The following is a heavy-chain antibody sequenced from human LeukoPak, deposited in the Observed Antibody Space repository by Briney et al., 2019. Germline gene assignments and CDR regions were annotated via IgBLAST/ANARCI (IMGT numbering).Heavy chain of an antibody. CDR1: GFTFSTYW. D-gene: IGHD2-2*03. CDR2: INQDGSVK. V-gene: IGHV3-7*01. Sequence: PGGSLRLSCAASGFTFSTYWMDWVRQAPGKGLEWVGNINQDGSVKNYVDSVKGRFTISRDNTKNSLYLEMNSLRAEDTAVYFCAKNFGYQQCDYWAQGTLVTVSS. CDR3: AKNFGYQQCDY. J-gene: IGHJ4*02.